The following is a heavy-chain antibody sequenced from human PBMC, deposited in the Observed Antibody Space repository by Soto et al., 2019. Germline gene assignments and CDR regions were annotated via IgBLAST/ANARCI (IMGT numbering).Heavy chain of an antibody. Sequence: GGSLRLSCAASGFSFSTYTMSWVRQAPGKGLEWVSSISSSSSYIYYSDSMKGRFTISRDNAKNSLYLQMNSLRAEDTALYYCAKGGPYYSYYMDVWGKGTTVTVSS. CDR2: ISSSSSYI. V-gene: IGHV3-21*04. J-gene: IGHJ6*03. CDR1: GFSFSTYT. CDR3: AKGGPYYSYYMDV.